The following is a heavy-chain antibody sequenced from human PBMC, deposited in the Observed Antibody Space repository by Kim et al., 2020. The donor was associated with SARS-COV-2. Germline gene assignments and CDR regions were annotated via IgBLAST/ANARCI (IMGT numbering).Heavy chain of an antibody. CDR3: AKFGGRLADFDY. V-gene: IGHV3-23*01. D-gene: IGHD3-10*01. CDR2: T. J-gene: IGHJ4*02. Sequence: TYYADSVKGRFTISRDKSKNTLYLQMNSLRAEDTAVYYCAKFGGRLADFDYWGQGTLVTVSS.